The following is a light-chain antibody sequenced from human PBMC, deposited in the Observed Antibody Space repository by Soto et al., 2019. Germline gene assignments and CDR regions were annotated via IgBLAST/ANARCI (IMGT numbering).Light chain of an antibody. CDR1: DSNIGSYS. CDR2: TTY. V-gene: IGLV1-44*01. Sequence: QSALTQPHSVSGTPGQRLTVSCSGSDSNIGSYSVHWFQQLLGTAPKLLISTTYQRPSGVPERFSGSKSGTSASLAISGLQSEDEADYYCAAWDDSLNGHVFGTGTKVTVL. CDR3: AAWDDSLNGHV. J-gene: IGLJ1*01.